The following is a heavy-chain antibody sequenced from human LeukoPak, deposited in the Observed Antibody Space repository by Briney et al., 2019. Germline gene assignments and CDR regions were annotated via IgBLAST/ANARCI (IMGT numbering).Heavy chain of an antibody. CDR1: GFTFSSYA. Sequence: GSLRLSCAASGFTFSSYAMSWVRQAPGKGLEWIGEINHSGSTNYNPSLKSRVTISVDTSKNQFSLKLSSVTAADTAVYYCARGRGRLYSYEYYFDYWGQGTLVTVSS. J-gene: IGHJ4*02. V-gene: IGHV4-34*01. CDR2: INHSGST. CDR3: ARGRGRLYSYEYYFDY. D-gene: IGHD5-18*01.